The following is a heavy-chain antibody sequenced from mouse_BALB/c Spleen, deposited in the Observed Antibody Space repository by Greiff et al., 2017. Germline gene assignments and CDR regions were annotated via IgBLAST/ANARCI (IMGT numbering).Heavy chain of an antibody. Sequence: LVESGPELVKPGASVKMSCKASGYTFTSYVMHWVKQKPGQGLEWIGYINPYNDGTKYNEKFKGKATLTSDKSSSTAYMELSSLTSEDSAVYYCARGYYGSSYDWYFDVWGAGTTVTVSS. J-gene: IGHJ1*01. V-gene: IGHV1-14*01. D-gene: IGHD1-1*01. CDR3: ARGYYGSSYDWYFDV. CDR1: GYTFTSYV. CDR2: INPYNDGT.